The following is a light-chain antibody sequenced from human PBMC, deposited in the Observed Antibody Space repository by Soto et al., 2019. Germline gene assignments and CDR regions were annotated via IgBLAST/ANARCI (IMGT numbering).Light chain of an antibody. CDR2: DAS. J-gene: IGKJ1*01. CDR3: QQYNNWPPWT. Sequence: IRMTQSPATLSVSPGERATRSCRASQSVSNNLAWYQQKPGQAPRLLIYDASTRATGIPARFSGSGSGTEVTLTISGLQSEDFAVYYCQQYNNWPPWTFGQGTKVEIK. CDR1: QSVSNN. V-gene: IGKV3-15*01.